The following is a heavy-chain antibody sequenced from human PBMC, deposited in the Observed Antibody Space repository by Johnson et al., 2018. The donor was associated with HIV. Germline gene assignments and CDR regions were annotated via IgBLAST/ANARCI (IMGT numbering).Heavy chain of an antibody. CDR3: ARRGGSGWYPHDAFDI. D-gene: IGHD6-19*01. CDR2: INWNGDSP. Sequence: VQLVESGGGVVRPGGSLRLSCAASGFTFDDYGMSWVRQAPGKGLEWISGINWNGDSPGYADSVKGRFTISRDNAKNSLYLQMNSLRAEDTALYYCARRGGSGWYPHDAFDIWGQGTMVTVSS. J-gene: IGHJ3*02. V-gene: IGHV3-20*04. CDR1: GFTFDDYG.